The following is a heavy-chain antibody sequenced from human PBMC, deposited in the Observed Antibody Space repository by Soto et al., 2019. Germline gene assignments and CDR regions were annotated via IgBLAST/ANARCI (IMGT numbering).Heavy chain of an antibody. CDR2: IYYSGST. Sequence: KTSETLSLTCTVSGGSISSGGYYWSWIRQHPGKGLEWIGYIYYSGSTYYNPSLKSRVTISVDTSKNQFSLKLSSVTAEDTALYYCAKNGLDNSPSAIDSWGPGTLVTVSS. CDR3: AKNGLDNSPSAIDS. CDR1: GGSISSGGYY. D-gene: IGHD2-8*01. V-gene: IGHV4-31*03. J-gene: IGHJ4*02.